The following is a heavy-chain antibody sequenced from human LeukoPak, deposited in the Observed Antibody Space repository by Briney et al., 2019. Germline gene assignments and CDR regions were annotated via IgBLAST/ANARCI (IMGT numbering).Heavy chain of an antibody. Sequence: SETLSLTCTVSGGSISSSSYYWGWIRQPPGKGLEWIGRIYTSGSTNYNPSLKSRVTMSVDTSKNQFSLKLSSVTAADTAVYYCAREAYYYDSSGYYGRYFDYWGQGTLVTVSS. CDR3: AREAYYYDSSGYYGRYFDY. CDR2: IYTSGST. V-gene: IGHV4-39*07. J-gene: IGHJ4*02. D-gene: IGHD3-22*01. CDR1: GGSISSSSYY.